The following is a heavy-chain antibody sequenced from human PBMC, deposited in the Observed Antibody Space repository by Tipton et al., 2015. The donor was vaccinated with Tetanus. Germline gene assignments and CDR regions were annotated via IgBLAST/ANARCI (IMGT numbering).Heavy chain of an antibody. Sequence: SLRRSCAASGFIFSSYGIHWVRQAPGKGLEWLAVSWYDGTDKYYADSVKGRFTISRDNSKNTLYLQMNSLRAEDTALYYWAREADCSGGSCFSGAFDPWGQGTQVTVSS. J-gene: IGHJ5*02. V-gene: IGHV3-33*01. CDR2: SWYDGTDK. CDR1: GFIFSSYG. CDR3: AREADCSGGSCFSGAFDP. D-gene: IGHD2-15*01.